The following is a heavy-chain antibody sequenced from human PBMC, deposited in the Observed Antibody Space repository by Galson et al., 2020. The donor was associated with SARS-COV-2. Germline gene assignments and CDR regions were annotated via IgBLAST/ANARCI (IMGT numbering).Heavy chain of an antibody. Sequence: SETLSLTCTVSGGSISSGSYYWSWIRQPTGKGLEWIGHIYPSGSTNYNPSLKSRVTISVDTSKNQFSLKLSSVTAADTAVYCCARRGRRDFWSGYYILDAFDIWGQGTMVTVSS. V-gene: IGHV4-61*09. J-gene: IGHJ3*02. CDR3: ARRGRRDFWSGYYILDAFDI. D-gene: IGHD3-3*01. CDR2: IYPSGST. CDR1: GGSISSGSYY.